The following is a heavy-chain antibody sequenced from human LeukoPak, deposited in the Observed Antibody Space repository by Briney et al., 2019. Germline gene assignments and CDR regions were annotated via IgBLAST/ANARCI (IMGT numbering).Heavy chain of an antibody. D-gene: IGHD3-22*01. CDR2: MNPNSGNT. CDR1: GYAFTSYD. CDR3: ARVGYYESSGYYEY. J-gene: IGHJ4*02. V-gene: IGHV1-8*01. Sequence: ASVKVSCKASGYAFTSYDINWVRQATGQGLEWMGWMNPNSGNTGYAQKFQGRVTMTRNTSISTAYMELSSLRSEDTAVYYCARVGYYESSGYYEYWGQGTLVTVSS.